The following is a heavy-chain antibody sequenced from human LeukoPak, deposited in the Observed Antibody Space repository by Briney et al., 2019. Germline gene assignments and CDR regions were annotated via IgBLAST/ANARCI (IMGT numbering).Heavy chain of an antibody. CDR2: IYYSGSA. V-gene: IGHV4-59*01. Sequence: PSETLSLTCTVSGGSISSYYWSWIRQPPGKGLEWIGYIYYSGSANYNPSLKSRVTISVDTSKNQFSLKLSSVTAADTAVYYCAREVGGWFDPWGQGTLVTVSS. D-gene: IGHD3-16*01. CDR1: GGSISSYY. CDR3: AREVGGWFDP. J-gene: IGHJ5*02.